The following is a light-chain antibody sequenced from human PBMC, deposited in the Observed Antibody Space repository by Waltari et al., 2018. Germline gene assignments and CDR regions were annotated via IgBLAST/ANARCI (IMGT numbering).Light chain of an antibody. J-gene: IGKJ1*01. CDR2: GSS. CDR1: QSVKGT. V-gene: IGKV3-20*01. Sequence: EIVLTQSPGPLSLSPGERATPSCRASQSVKGTLAWYQQKPGQSPRLLIYGSSTRATGIPDRFSGSGFGTDFTLTISRLEPEDFAVYYCQHYVSLPVTFGQGTKVEIK. CDR3: QHYVSLPVT.